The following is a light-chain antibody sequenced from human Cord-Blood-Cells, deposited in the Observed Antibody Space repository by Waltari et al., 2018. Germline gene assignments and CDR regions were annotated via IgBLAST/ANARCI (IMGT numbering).Light chain of an antibody. Sequence: EIVLPQSPDTLSLSPGERATLSCRASQRVSSYLAWYQQKPGQAPRLPIYDASNRATGIPARCSGSGSGTHFTLTIRSLEPEDFAVYYCQQRSNWPPYTFGQGTKLEIK. CDR3: QQRSNWPPYT. CDR1: QRVSSY. J-gene: IGKJ2*01. CDR2: DAS. V-gene: IGKV3-11*01.